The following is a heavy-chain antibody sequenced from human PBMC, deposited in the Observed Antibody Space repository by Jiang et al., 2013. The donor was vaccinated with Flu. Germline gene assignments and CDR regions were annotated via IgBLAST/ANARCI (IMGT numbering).Heavy chain of an antibody. Sequence: EYGPGLVKPLQTLSLTCTVSGGSIATGNYYWTWVRQPAGKGLEWIGRVHSSGNSNYNPSLESQGAITVDRSRNQFFLKLLAVTAADTAIYYCARGNPVRGVATPNWLDPWGQGILVTVSA. J-gene: IGHJ5*02. CDR3: ARGNPVRGVATPNWLDP. CDR2: VHSSGNS. V-gene: IGHV4-61*02. CDR1: GGSIATGNYY. D-gene: IGHD3-10*01.